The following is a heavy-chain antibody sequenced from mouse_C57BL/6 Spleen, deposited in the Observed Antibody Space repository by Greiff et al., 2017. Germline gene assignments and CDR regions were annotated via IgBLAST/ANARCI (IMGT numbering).Heavy chain of an antibody. Sequence: VKLLESGPGLVQPSQSLSITCTVSGFSLTSYGVHWVRQPPGKGLEWLGVIWSGGSTDYNAAFISRLSISKDNSKSQVFFKMNSLQADDTAIYYCAKGYRYFDVWGTGTTVTVSS. D-gene: IGHD2-2*01. V-gene: IGHV2-4*01. CDR3: AKGYRYFDV. CDR2: IWSGGST. J-gene: IGHJ1*03. CDR1: GFSLTSYG.